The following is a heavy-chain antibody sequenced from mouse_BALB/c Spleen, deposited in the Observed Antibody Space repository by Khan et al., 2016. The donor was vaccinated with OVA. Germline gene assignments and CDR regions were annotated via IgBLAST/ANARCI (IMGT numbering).Heavy chain of an antibody. V-gene: IGHV14-1*02. D-gene: IGHD1-1*02. CDR2: IDPENGNT. CDR3: ASRDYGAMDY. CDR1: GFNLKDYY. J-gene: IGHJ4*01. Sequence: VQLQQPGAELVRPGALVKLSCKASGFNLKDYYMHWVKQRPEQGLEWIGWIDPENGNTIYDPKFQDKASMTAATSSNTAYLQLSSLTSEDTAVYYCASRDYGAMDYWGQGTSVTVSS.